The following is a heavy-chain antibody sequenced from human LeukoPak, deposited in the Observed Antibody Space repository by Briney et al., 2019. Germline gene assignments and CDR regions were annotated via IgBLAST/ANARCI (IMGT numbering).Heavy chain of an antibody. CDR3: AKAPYGSGSYHYYYYYYMDV. CDR1: GFTFSSYG. V-gene: IGHV3-30*02. Sequence: QPGGSLRLSCAVSGFTFSSYGMHWVRQAPGKGLEWVAFIRYDGSNKYYADSVKGRFTISRDSSKNTLYLQMNSLRAEDTAVYYCAKAPYGSGSYHYYYYYYMDVWGKGTTVTISS. D-gene: IGHD3-10*01. CDR2: IRYDGSNK. J-gene: IGHJ6*03.